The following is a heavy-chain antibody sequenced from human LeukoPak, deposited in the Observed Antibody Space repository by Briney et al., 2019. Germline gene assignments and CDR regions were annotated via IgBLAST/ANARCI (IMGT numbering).Heavy chain of an antibody. V-gene: IGHV1-18*01. CDR1: DYTFTSYG. Sequence: ASVKVSCKASDYTFTSYGISCVRQGPGQGLEWMGRISAYNGNTNYAQKLQGRVTMTTDTSTSTAYMELRSLRSDDTAVYYCARDFADGDYDAFDIWGQGTMVTVSS. D-gene: IGHD4-17*01. J-gene: IGHJ3*02. CDR3: ARDFADGDYDAFDI. CDR2: ISAYNGNT.